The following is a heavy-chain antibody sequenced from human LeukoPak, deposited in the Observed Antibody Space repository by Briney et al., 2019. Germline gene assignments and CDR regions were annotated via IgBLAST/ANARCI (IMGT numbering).Heavy chain of an antibody. CDR3: ARRLGLWFGELLADAFGI. J-gene: IGHJ3*02. V-gene: IGHV4-59*08. CDR1: GGSISSYY. CDR2: ITYSGST. Sequence: PSETLSLTCTVSGGSISSYYWSWIRQPPGKGLEWIGYITYSGSTNYNPSLKSRVTISVDTSKNQFSLKLSSVTAADTAVYYCARRLGLWFGELLADAFGIWGQGTMVTVSS. D-gene: IGHD3-10*01.